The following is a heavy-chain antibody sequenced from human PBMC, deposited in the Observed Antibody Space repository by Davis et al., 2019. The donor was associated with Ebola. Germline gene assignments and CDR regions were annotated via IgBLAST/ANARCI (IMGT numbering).Heavy chain of an antibody. V-gene: IGHV1-8*01. CDR2: MNPNSGNT. J-gene: IGHJ6*02. D-gene: IGHD6-19*01. Sequence: ASVKVSCKASGYTFTSYDINWVRQATGQGLEWMGWMNPNSGNTGYAQKFQGRVTMTRDTSTSTVYMELSSLRSEDTAVYYCARAAPHRGGWYADGMDVWGQGTTVTVSS. CDR3: ARAAPHRGGWYADGMDV. CDR1: GYTFTSYD.